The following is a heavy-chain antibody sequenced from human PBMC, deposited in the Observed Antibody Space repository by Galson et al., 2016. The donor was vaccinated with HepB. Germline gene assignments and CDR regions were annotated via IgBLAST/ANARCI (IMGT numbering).Heavy chain of an antibody. J-gene: IGHJ4*02. Sequence: SLRLSCAASGFTVSNNYMSWVRQAPGKGLEWVSLIYSGGSTYYADSVKGRFTISRDNAKNSVYLQMNSLKTEDTAMYYCRLVVTPQGLESWGQGTLVTVSS. CDR1: GFTVSNNY. D-gene: IGHD2-21*02. V-gene: IGHV3-53*01. CDR2: IYSGGST. CDR3: RLVVTPQGLES.